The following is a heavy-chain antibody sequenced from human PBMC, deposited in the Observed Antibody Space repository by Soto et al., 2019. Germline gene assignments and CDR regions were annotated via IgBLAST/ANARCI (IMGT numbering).Heavy chain of an antibody. CDR2: ISSSGSTI. CDR1: GFTFSSYE. V-gene: IGHV3-48*03. D-gene: IGHD3-22*01. CDR3: ARDTTSRMYYYDSSGSGDFDY. Sequence: GGSLRLSCAASGFTFSSYEMNWVRQAPGKGLEWVSYISSSGSTIYYADSVKGRFTISRDNAKNSLYLQMNSLGAEDTAVYYCARDTTSRMYYYDSSGSGDFDYWGQGTLVTVSS. J-gene: IGHJ4*02.